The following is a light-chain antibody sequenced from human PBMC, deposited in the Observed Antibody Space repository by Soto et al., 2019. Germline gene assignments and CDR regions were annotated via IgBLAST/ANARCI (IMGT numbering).Light chain of an antibody. Sequence: ETVMTQSQATLAVSPGERATLSCRASQSVSRNLAWYQQKPGQAPRLLIYGVSTRATGVPARFTGSGSGTEFTPTISGLQSEDSAVYYCQHYYYWPPWTFGQGTKVDI. CDR3: QHYYYWPPWT. CDR1: QSVSRN. CDR2: GVS. V-gene: IGKV3-15*01. J-gene: IGKJ1*01.